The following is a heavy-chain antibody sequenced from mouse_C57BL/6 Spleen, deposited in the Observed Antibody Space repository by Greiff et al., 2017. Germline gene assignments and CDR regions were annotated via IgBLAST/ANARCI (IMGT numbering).Heavy chain of an antibody. D-gene: IGHD2-10*01. J-gene: IGHJ2*01. Sequence: QVQLQQPGAELVKPGASVKLSCKASGYTFTSYWMHWVKQRPGPGLEWIGMIHPNSGSTNYNEKFKSKATLTVDKSSSTAYMQLSSLTSEDSAVYYCARSYKDYFDYWGQGTTLTVSS. CDR3: ARSYKDYFDY. CDR1: GYTFTSYW. CDR2: IHPNSGST. V-gene: IGHV1-64*01.